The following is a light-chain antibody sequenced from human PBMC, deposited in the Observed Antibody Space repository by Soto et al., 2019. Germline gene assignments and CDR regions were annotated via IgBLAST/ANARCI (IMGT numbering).Light chain of an antibody. V-gene: IGKV3-20*01. CDR1: QSVSSSY. CDR3: QQSYSPPIT. J-gene: IGKJ5*01. Sequence: EIVLTQSPGTLAWAPGERATLSCRASQSVSSSYLAWYQQKPGQAPRLLIYGASSRATGIPDRFSGSGSGTDFTLTISRLEPEDFATYYCQQSYSPPITFGQGTRLEIK. CDR2: GAS.